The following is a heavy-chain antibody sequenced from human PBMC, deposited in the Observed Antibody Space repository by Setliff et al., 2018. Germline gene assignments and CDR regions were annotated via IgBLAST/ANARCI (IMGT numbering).Heavy chain of an antibody. CDR1: GVTLSALL. V-gene: IGHV3-73*01. D-gene: IGHD6-13*01. J-gene: IGHJ6*02. CDR2: LEAKLTVTR. CDR3: AKPPSSWSLYGMDV. Sequence: GGSLRLSCAASGVTLSALLYTGSARLPGKDWSGLPVLEAKLTVTRQHMLRRWKGRFTISRDNSKNTLYLQMNSLRAEDTAVYYCAKPPSSWSLYGMDVWGQGTTVTVSS.